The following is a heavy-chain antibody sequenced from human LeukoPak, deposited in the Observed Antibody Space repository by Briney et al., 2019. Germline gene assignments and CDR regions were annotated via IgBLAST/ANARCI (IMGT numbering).Heavy chain of an antibody. CDR1: GFTFSSYA. V-gene: IGHV3-23*01. Sequence: GGSLRLSCAASGFTFSSYAISWVRQAPGQGLEWVSAISGSGANTYYADSVKGRFTISRDNSKNTLYLQMNSLRAEDTAVYFCTTDRKWCTYNWGQGTLVTVSS. J-gene: IGHJ4*02. CDR2: ISGSGANT. D-gene: IGHD2-8*02. CDR3: TTDRKWCTYN.